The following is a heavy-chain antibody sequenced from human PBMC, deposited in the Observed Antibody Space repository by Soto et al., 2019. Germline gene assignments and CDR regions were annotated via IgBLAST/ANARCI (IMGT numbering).Heavy chain of an antibody. V-gene: IGHV4-31*03. CDR1: GGSISSGGYY. Sequence: PSETLSLTCTVSGGSISSGGYYWSWFRQHPGKGLEWVGSVYYSGSTYSNPSLKSRVTVSVDTSKNQFSMNLSSVTAADTAVYYCARAVSTHFDSWGQGTLVT. CDR2: VYYSGST. CDR3: ARAVSTHFDS. J-gene: IGHJ4*02. D-gene: IGHD6-13*01.